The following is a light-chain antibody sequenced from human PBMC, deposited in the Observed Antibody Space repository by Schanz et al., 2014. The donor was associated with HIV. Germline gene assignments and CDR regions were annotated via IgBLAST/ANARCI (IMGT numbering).Light chain of an antibody. CDR3: QQSYSAPQT. J-gene: IGKJ5*01. Sequence: DIQMTQSPSTLSASVGDRVTISCRASQSISRWVAWYQQKPGKAPNLLIYKASSLESGVPSRFSGSGSGTEFTLTISSLQPDDFATYYCQQSYSAPQTFGQGTRLEIK. CDR2: KAS. CDR1: QSISRW. V-gene: IGKV1-5*03.